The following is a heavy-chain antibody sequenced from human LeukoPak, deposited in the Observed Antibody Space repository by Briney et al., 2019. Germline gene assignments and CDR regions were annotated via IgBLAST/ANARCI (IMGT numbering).Heavy chain of an antibody. CDR2: INHSGST. J-gene: IGHJ4*02. D-gene: IGHD3-3*01. CDR3: ARERYYDFWSGRGGLYFDY. Sequence: PSETLSLTCAVYGGSFSGYYWSWIRQPPGKGLEWIGEINHSGSTNYNPSLKSRVTISVDTSKNQFSLKLSSVTAADTAVYYCARERYYDFWSGRGGLYFDYWGQGTLVTVSS. CDR1: GGSFSGYY. V-gene: IGHV4-34*01.